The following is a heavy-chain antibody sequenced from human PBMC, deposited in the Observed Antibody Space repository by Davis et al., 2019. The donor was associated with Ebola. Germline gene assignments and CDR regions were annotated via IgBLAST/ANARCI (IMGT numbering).Heavy chain of an antibody. J-gene: IGHJ4*02. CDR2: ISDSGSTT. CDR1: GFPFNKFQ. Sequence: GGPLRLPCTPSGFPFNKFQMNWVRQAPGKGPEWVSYISDSGSTTYYTDSVKGRFTITRDNAKDSLYLQMNSLRDEDTAVYYCVPGTWIRGQGTLVTVSS. V-gene: IGHV3-48*03. CDR3: VPGTWI. D-gene: IGHD5-18*01.